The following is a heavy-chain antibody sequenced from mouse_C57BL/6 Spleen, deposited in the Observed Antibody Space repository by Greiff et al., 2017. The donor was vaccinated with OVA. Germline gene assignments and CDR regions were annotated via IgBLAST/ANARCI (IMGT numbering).Heavy chain of an antibody. Sequence: VQLQQSGAELVKPGASVKISCKASGYAFSSYWMNWVKQRPGKGLEWIGQIYPGDGDTNDNGKFKGKATLTADKTSSTAYMKISSLTSEDSAVYFCANTEAIDYWGQGTSVTVSS. CDR1: GYAFSSYW. V-gene: IGHV1-80*01. D-gene: IGHD1-1*01. CDR3: ANTEAIDY. CDR2: IYPGDGDT. J-gene: IGHJ4*01.